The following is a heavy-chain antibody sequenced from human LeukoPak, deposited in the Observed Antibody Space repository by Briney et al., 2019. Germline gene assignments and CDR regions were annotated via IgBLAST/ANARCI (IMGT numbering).Heavy chain of an antibody. V-gene: IGHV3-15*01. CDR2: IKSKIDAETT. J-gene: IGHJ4*02. D-gene: IGHD1-14*01. CDR1: GFTFSNAW. CDR3: ASDNGTFDY. Sequence: GGSLRLSCAASGFTFSNAWMSWVRQAPGKGLEWVGRIKSKIDAETTDFAPPVKGRFSISRDDSKNTLYLQMNSLRAEDTSVYYCASDNGTFDYWGQGTLVTVSS.